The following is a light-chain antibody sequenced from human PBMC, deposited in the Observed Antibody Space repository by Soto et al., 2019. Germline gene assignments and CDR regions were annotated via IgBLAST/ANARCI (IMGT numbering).Light chain of an antibody. V-gene: IGLV2-14*01. CDR3: SSYTTSSTIV. Sequence: QSALTQPASVSGSPGQSITISCTGTSSDVGGFNFVSWYQQPPGKAPKLMIYDVSHRPSGVSNRFSGSKSGNTASLTISGLQAEDDGDYYCSSYTTSSTIVFGTGTKVTVL. CDR1: SSDVGGFNF. CDR2: DVS. J-gene: IGLJ1*01.